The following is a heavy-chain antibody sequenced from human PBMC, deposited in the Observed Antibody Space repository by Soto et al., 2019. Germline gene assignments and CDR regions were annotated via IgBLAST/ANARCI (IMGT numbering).Heavy chain of an antibody. D-gene: IGHD1-26*01. CDR1: GWDFTLYQ. J-gene: IGHJ4*02. CDR3: ARLRGSYQSDH. CDR2: MNPNSGNT. Sequence: ALVPVSCTIXGWDFTLYQINWVRLASGQGFERLGWMNPNSGNTGYAQKFQGRVTMTRDASINTAYMELSSLKSEDTAVYYCARLRGSYQSDHWGQGNLVTVSS. V-gene: IGHV1-8*01.